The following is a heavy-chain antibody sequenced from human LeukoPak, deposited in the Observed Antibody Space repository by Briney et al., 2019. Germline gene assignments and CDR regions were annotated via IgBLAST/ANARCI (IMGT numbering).Heavy chain of an antibody. D-gene: IGHD6-19*01. Sequence: PSETLSLTCTVSGDSISSGSYYWTWIRQPAGKELEWIGRIYTTGSTNYNPSLKSRVTISLDTSKNHFSLKLTSVTAADTAVYYCARGSSAWAYNWFDPWGQGTLVTVSS. J-gene: IGHJ5*02. CDR2: IYTTGST. CDR3: ARGSSAWAYNWFDP. CDR1: GDSISSGSYY. V-gene: IGHV4-61*02.